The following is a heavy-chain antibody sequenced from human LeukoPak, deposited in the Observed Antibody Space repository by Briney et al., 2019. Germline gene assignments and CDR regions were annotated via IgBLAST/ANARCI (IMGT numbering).Heavy chain of an antibody. CDR1: GFTFSSYS. CDR3: ARKLIFGVVDYYYYYYYMDV. CDR2: ISSSSSYI. J-gene: IGHJ6*03. V-gene: IGHV3-21*01. Sequence: GGSLRLSCAASGFTFSSYSMNWVRQAPGKGLEWVSSISSSSSYIYYADSVKGRFTISRDNAKNSLYLQMNSLRAEDTAVYYCARKLIFGVVDYYYYYYYMDVWGKGTTVTVSS. D-gene: IGHD3-3*01.